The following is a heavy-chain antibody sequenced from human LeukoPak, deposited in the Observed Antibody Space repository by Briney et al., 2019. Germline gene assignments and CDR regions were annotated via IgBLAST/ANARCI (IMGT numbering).Heavy chain of an antibody. CDR1: GYTFTSYY. V-gene: IGHV1-46*01. J-gene: IGHJ6*03. CDR2: INPSGGST. CDR3: ARSGVSGYERVYYYYYYMDV. D-gene: IGHD5-12*01. Sequence: GASVKVSCKASGYTFTSYYMHWVRQAPGQGLEWMGIINPSGGSTSYAQKLQGRVTMTRNTSISTAYMELSSLRSEDTAVYYCARSGVSGYERVYYYYYYMDVWGKGTTVTVSS.